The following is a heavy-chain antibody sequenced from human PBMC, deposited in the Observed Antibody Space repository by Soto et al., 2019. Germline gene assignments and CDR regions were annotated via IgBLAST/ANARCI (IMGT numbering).Heavy chain of an antibody. D-gene: IGHD5-18*01. Sequence: QVHLVQSGTEVKKPGSSVKVSCKASGGTFSSSGFSWVRQAPGQGLEWMGMIVPSLDTTNYAQKFQARVTITADEVTSTAYLELRSRRAEHPAVYDCPRWPQPRDTADPYAVGGWGQGTRVNVSS. J-gene: IGHJ6*02. CDR2: IVPSLDTT. CDR1: GGTFSSSG. CDR3: PRWPQPRDTADPYAVGG. V-gene: IGHV1-69*11.